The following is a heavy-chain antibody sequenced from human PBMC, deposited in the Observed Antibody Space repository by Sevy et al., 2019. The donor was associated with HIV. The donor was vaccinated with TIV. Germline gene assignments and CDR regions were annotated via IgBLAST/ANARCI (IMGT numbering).Heavy chain of an antibody. V-gene: IGHV3-30-3*01. CDR1: GFTFSMYA. Sequence: GGSVRVSCAASGFTFSMYAIKWVRQAPGKGLEWVALISYDGGNKYHADSVKGRFTISRDNSKNTLYLQMNSLGAEDTAVYYCARVNSFDGDYVGGDYWGQGTLVTVSS. D-gene: IGHD4-17*01. CDR2: ISYDGGNK. CDR3: ARVNSFDGDYVGGDY. J-gene: IGHJ4*02.